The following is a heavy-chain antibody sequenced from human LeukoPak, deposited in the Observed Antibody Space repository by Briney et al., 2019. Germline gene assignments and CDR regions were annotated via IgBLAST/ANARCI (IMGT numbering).Heavy chain of an antibody. CDR3: ARLKSIAARYNWFDP. J-gene: IGHJ5*02. D-gene: IGHD6-6*01. Sequence: GESLKISCKGSGYSFTSYWIGWVRQMPGKGLEWMGIIYPGDPDTRYSPSFQGQVTISADKSISTAYLQWSSLKASDTAMYYCARLKSIAARYNWFDPWGQGTLVTVSS. V-gene: IGHV5-51*01. CDR2: IYPGDPDT. CDR1: GYSFTSYW.